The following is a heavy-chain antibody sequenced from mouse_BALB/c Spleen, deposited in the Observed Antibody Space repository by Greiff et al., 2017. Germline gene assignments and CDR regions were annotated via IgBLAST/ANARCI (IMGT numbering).Heavy chain of an antibody. CDR2: IDPENGDT. CDR1: GFNIKDYY. D-gene: IGHD1-1*01. CDR3: NVGNYYGRGGGYFDV. V-gene: IGHV14-4*02. J-gene: IGHJ1*01. Sequence: VQLQQSGAELVRSGASVKLSCTASGFNIKDYYMHWVKQRPEQGLEWIGWIDPENGDTEYAPKFQGKATMTADTSSNTAYLQLSSLTSEDTAVSYCNVGNYYGRGGGYFDVWGEGTTVTVSS.